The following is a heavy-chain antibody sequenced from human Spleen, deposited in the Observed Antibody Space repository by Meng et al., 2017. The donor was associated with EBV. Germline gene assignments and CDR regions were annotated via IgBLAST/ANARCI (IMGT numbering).Heavy chain of an antibody. CDR1: GGSFSTGGYY. J-gene: IGHJ4*02. CDR3: ARDVGRDYFDP. Sequence: QGQWQGSGPGLVEPSQTLSLTCTVSGGSFSTGGYYWSWIRQPPGKGLEWIGYISNIGRTYYNPSLKSRVTISVDTSKKQFSLKLSSVTAADTAVYYCARDVGRDYFDPWGRGTLVTVSS. CDR2: ISNIGRT. V-gene: IGHV4-30-4*01.